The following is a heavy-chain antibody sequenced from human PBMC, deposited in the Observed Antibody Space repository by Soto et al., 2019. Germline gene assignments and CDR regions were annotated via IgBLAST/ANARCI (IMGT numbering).Heavy chain of an antibody. CDR2: ISWNGGSI. V-gene: IGHV3-9*01. J-gene: IGHJ6*02. D-gene: IGHD2-21*02. CDR3: AKSMGGTANGMGV. CDR1: GLSFDDYA. Sequence: EVQLVESGGGSVQPGRSLRLSCAASGLSFDDYAMHWVRQVPGKGLEWVSGISWNGGSIGYADSVKGRFSISRDNAKNSLYLQMNSLRVEDTALYYCAKSMGGTANGMGVWGQGTTVTVSS.